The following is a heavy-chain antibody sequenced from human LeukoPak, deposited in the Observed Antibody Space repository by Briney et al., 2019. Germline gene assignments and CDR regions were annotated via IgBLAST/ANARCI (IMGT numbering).Heavy chain of an antibody. CDR2: ISSNGGST. V-gene: IGHV3-64*01. CDR1: GFTFSNYA. CDR3: AKDIGTGGSNSFDY. D-gene: IGHD1-26*01. J-gene: IGHJ4*02. Sequence: GGSLRLSCAASGFTFSNYAMHWVRQAPGKGLEYVSAISSNGGSTYFANSVKGRFTISRDNSKNTLYLQMGSLRAEDMAVYYCAKDIGTGGSNSFDYWGQGTLVTVSS.